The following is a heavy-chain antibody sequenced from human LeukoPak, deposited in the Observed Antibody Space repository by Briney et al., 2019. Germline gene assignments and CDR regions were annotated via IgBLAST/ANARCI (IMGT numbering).Heavy chain of an antibody. V-gene: IGHV4-39*02. J-gene: IGHJ5*02. CDR1: GGSISSSHYY. CDR3: ARDHLANLASRLFDP. D-gene: IGHD3-3*01. Sequence: SETLSLTCTVSGGSISSSHYYWDWIRQPPGKGLEWIGTISYSGNTYYNPSLKSRVTISVDTSKNQFSLKLSSVTAADTAIYYCARDHLANLASRLFDPWGQGTLVTVSS. CDR2: ISYSGNT.